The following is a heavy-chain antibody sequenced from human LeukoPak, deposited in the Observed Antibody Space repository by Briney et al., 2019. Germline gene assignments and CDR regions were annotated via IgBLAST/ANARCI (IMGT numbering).Heavy chain of an antibody. V-gene: IGHV4-39*01. CDR3: ARGPRTYYYDSSGYPLGAFDI. CDR1: GASISSSSFY. J-gene: IGHJ3*02. Sequence: SETLSLTCTVSGASISSSSFYWGWIRQPPGKGLEWPGTIYYSGSTYYNPSLKSRVAIYVDTSKNQFSLKLSSVTAADTAVYYCARGPRTYYYDSSGYPLGAFDIWGQGTMVTVSS. D-gene: IGHD3-22*01. CDR2: IYYSGST.